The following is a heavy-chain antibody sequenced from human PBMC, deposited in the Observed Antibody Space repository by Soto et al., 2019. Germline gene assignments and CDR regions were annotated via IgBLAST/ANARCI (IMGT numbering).Heavy chain of an antibody. V-gene: IGHV3-48*03. D-gene: IGHD6-13*01. CDR1: GFTFSSYE. Sequence: PXGSLRLSCAASGFTFSSYEMNWVRQAPGKGLEWVSYISSSGSTIYYADSVKGRFTISRDNAKNSLYLQMNSLRAEDTAVYYCASLAAAGTFDYWGQGTLVTVPS. J-gene: IGHJ4*02. CDR3: ASLAAAGTFDY. CDR2: ISSSGSTI.